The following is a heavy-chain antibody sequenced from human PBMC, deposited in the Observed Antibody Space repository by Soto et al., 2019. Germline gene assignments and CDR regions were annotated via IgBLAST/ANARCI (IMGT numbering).Heavy chain of an antibody. D-gene: IGHD2-21*02. CDR1: GGSFSGYY. V-gene: IGHV4-34*01. CDR2: INHSGRT. CDR3: ARVRTVTATFYYYYGMDV. J-gene: IGHJ6*02. Sequence: PSETLSLTCAVYGGSFSGYYWGWIRQPPGKGLEWIGEINHSGRTNNNPSLKSRVTISVDTSKNQFSLKLSSVTAADTAVFYCARVRTVTATFYYYYGMDVWGQGTTVTVSS.